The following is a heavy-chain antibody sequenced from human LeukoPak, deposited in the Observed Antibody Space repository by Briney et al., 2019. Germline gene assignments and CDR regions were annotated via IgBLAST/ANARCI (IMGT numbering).Heavy chain of an antibody. J-gene: IGHJ3*02. CDR1: GFTFSSYS. CDR2: ITPSSSSI. Sequence: HPGGSLRLSCAASGFTFSSYSMNWVRQAPGKGLEWISYITPSSSSIYYADSVRGRFTTSRDNAKNSMYLQMNSLRTEDTAVYYCARLVIGDYDIGGAFDIWGQGTMVTVSS. CDR3: ARLVIGDYDIGGAFDI. V-gene: IGHV3-48*01. D-gene: IGHD4-17*01.